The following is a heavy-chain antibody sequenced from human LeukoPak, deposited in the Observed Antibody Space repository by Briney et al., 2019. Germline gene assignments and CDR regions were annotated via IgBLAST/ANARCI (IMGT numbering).Heavy chain of an antibody. CDR2: IWYDGSNK. V-gene: IGHV3-33*08. Sequence: GGSLRLSCAASGFTFSSYAMHWVRQAPGKGLEWVAVIWYDGSNKYYADSVKGRFTISRDNSKNTLYLQMNSLRAEDTAVYYCARDRNDYGDYLAFDIWGQGTMVTVSS. CDR1: GFTFSSYA. J-gene: IGHJ3*02. D-gene: IGHD4-17*01. CDR3: ARDRNDYGDYLAFDI.